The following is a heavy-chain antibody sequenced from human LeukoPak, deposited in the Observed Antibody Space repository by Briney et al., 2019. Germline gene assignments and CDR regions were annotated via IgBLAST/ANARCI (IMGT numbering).Heavy chain of an antibody. CDR2: FYYSGST. D-gene: IGHD3-22*01. J-gene: IGHJ5*02. V-gene: IGHV4-59*01. CDR3: AREYYYDSGGADHNWFDP. CDR1: GGSISSYY. Sequence: SETLSLTCTVSGGSISSYYWSWIRQPPGKGLEWIGYFYYSGSTNYNPSLKSRVTISVDTSKNQFSLKLSSVTAADTAVYYCAREYYYDSGGADHNWFDPWGQGTLVTVSS.